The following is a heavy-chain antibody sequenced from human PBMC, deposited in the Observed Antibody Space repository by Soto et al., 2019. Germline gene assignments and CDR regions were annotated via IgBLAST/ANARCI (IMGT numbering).Heavy chain of an antibody. Sequence: SVKVSCKASGGTFSSYAISWVRQAPGQGLEWMGGIIPIFGTANYAQKFQGRVTITADESTSTAYMELSSLRSEDTAVYYCAREDSWDFWSGYPHYYYYGMDVWGQGTTVTVS. J-gene: IGHJ6*02. CDR2: IIPIFGTA. CDR3: AREDSWDFWSGYPHYYYYGMDV. D-gene: IGHD3-3*01. CDR1: GGTFSSYA. V-gene: IGHV1-69*13.